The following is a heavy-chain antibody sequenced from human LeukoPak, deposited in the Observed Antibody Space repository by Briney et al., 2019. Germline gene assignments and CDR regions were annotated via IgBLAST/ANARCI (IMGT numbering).Heavy chain of an antibody. V-gene: IGHV4-39*01. CDR1: GGSISSSSYY. CDR3: ARREGSLWFHFDY. CDR2: IYYSGIT. D-gene: IGHD1-26*01. J-gene: IGHJ4*02. Sequence: KPSETLSLTCTVSGGSISSSSYYRGWIRQSPGKGLEWIGSIYYSGITYYNPSLKSRVTISVDTSKNQFSLKLTSVTAADTAVYYCARREGSLWFHFDYWGQGILVTVSS.